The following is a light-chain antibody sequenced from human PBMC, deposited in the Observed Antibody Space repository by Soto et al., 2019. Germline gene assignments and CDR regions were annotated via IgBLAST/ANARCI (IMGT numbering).Light chain of an antibody. J-gene: IGKJ4*01. V-gene: IGKV3-11*01. CDR2: DAS. CDR1: QSVSKY. Sequence: ETVLTQSPPTLSLSPGEGATLSCRASQSVSKYLAWYQQKPGQAPRLLIYDASTRATGIPARFSGSGSGTDFTLTISSLEPEDFAVYYCQQRSNGPPSFGGGTKVEIK. CDR3: QQRSNGPPS.